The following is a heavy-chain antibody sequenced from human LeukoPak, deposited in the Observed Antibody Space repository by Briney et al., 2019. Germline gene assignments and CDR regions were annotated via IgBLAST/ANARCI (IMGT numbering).Heavy chain of an antibody. CDR1: GFTFSSSW. J-gene: IGHJ4*02. CDR2: VNGDGTGT. V-gene: IGHV3-74*01. Sequence: GGSLRLSCAASGFTFSSSWMHWVRQAPGKGLIWVSRVNGDGTGTIYADSVKGRFTISRDNAKNTLYLQMNSLRAEDTARYYCARSGGIIDYWGQGTLVTVSS. D-gene: IGHD3-10*01. CDR3: ARSGGIIDY.